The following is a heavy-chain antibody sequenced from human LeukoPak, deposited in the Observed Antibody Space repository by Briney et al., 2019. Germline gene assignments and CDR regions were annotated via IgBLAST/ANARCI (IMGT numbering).Heavy chain of an antibody. CDR2: IYSDNT. CDR1: GFTVSSNS. J-gene: IGHJ4*02. Sequence: GESLRLSCTVSGFTVSSNSMSWVRQAPGKGLEWVSFIYSDNTHYSDSVKGRFTISRDNSKNTLYLQMNSLRAEDTAVYYCARRAGAYSHPYDYWGQGTLVTVSS. V-gene: IGHV3-53*01. D-gene: IGHD4/OR15-4a*01. CDR3: ARRAGAYSHPYDY.